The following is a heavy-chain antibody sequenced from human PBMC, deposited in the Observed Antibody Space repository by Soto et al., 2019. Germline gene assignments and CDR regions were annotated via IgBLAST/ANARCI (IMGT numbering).Heavy chain of an antibody. CDR3: ARSVSFRYQLLKRGMDV. CDR2: IIPIFGTA. Sequence: QVQLVQSGAEVRKPGSSVRVSCKASGGSFNRHTISWVRQAPGQGLEWMGGIIPIFGTANHAQKFQGRVTIIADESTSTAYMELSSLRSEDTAVYYCARSVSFRYQLLKRGMDVWGQGTTVTVSS. CDR1: GGSFNRHT. J-gene: IGHJ6*02. V-gene: IGHV1-69*01. D-gene: IGHD2-2*01.